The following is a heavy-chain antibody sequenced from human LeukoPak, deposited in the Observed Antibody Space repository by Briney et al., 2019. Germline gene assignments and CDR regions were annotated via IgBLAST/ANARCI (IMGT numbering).Heavy chain of an antibody. Sequence: APVKVSCKTSGGTFNNSAISWVRQAPGQGLEWLGGIIPLFGTTGYTQKFQGRVTITKDESTRTVYLELTSLTSDDTAVYYCARDVHGDYGSGWFDPWGQGTLVSVSS. V-gene: IGHV1-69*05. D-gene: IGHD4-17*01. J-gene: IGHJ5*02. CDR3: ARDVHGDYGSGWFDP. CDR2: IIPLFGTT. CDR1: GGTFNNSA.